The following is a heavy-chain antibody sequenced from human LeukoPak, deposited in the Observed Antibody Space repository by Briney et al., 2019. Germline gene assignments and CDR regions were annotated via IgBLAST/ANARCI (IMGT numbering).Heavy chain of an antibody. CDR1: GGSFSGYY. Sequence: SETLSLTCAVYGGSFSGYYWSWIRQPPGKGLEWIGEINHSGSTNYNPSLKSRATISVDTSKSQFSLKLSSVTAADTAVYYCARGTRDGTDYWGQGTLVTVSS. V-gene: IGHV4-34*01. CDR2: INHSGST. CDR3: ARGTRDGTDY. J-gene: IGHJ4*02.